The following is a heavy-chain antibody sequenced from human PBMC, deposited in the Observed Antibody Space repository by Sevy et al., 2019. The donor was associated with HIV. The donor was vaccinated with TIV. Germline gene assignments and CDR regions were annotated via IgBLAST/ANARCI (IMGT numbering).Heavy chain of an antibody. J-gene: IGHJ4*02. CDR2: IKSKTDGGTT. CDR1: GFTFTNAW. CDR3: TKDSKKRGLSPILVY. V-gene: IGHV3-15*01. Sequence: GGSLRLSCAASGFTFTNAWMSWVRQAPGKGLEWVGRIKSKTDGGTTDYAAPVKGRFTISRDDSKNTLYLQMNSLKTEQTAIYYCTKDSKKRGLSPILVYWGQGTLVTVSS. D-gene: IGHD3-10*01.